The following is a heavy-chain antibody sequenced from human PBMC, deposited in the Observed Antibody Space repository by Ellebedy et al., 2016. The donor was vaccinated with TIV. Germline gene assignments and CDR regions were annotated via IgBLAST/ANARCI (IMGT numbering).Heavy chain of an antibody. CDR2: IYYSGST. D-gene: IGHD3-10*01. CDR3: ARGRGSGSGTYYDLGYYYYYMDV. V-gene: IGHV4-59*01. Sequence: MPSATLSLTCTVSGGSINSSYGSWIRQPPGKGLEWNGYIYYSGSTNYNPYLKSRLTILVAPSKNQFSLRLSSVTAADTAVYYCARGRGSGSGTYYDLGYYYYYMDVWGKGTAVTVSS. J-gene: IGHJ6*03. CDR1: GGSINSSY.